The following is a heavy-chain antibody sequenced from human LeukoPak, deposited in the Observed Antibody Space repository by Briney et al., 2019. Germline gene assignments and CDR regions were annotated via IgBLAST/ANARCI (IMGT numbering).Heavy chain of an antibody. Sequence: ASVTVSCMASGYTFTSYGISWVRQAPGQGLWWMGWISAYNGNPNYAQKLQGRVTMTTDTSTSTAYRELRSLRSDDTAVYYCARDIPYTYYDILTGYPTLDYWGQGTLVTVSS. J-gene: IGHJ4*02. CDR2: ISAYNGNP. V-gene: IGHV1-18*01. D-gene: IGHD3-9*01. CDR1: GYTFTSYG. CDR3: ARDIPYTYYDILTGYPTLDY.